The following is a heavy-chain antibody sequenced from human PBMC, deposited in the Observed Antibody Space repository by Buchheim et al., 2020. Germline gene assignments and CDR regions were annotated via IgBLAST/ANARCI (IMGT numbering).Heavy chain of an antibody. D-gene: IGHD3-22*01. CDR3: ASIPTVYYYDSSGYYGARGY. V-gene: IGHV4-30-2*01. Sequence: QLQLQESGSGLVKPSQTLSLTCAVSGGSISSGGYTWSWIRQPPGKGLEWIGYIYHSGSTYYNPSLKSRVTISVDRSKNQSSLKLSSVTAADTAVYYCASIPTVYYYDSSGYYGARGYWGQGTL. CDR2: IYHSGST. J-gene: IGHJ4*02. CDR1: GGSISSGGYT.